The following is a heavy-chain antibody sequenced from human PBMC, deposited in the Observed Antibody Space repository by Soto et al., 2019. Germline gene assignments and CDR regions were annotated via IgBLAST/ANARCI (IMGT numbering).Heavy chain of an antibody. CDR2: FLPVFTTA. D-gene: IGHD4-17*01. V-gene: IGHV1-69*01. J-gene: IGHJ3*02. CDR3: ARDGVDVSRTTVRHGALDI. Sequence: QVQLVQSGAEVKKPGSSVKVSCKASGGSFSTYGISWVRQAPGQGLEWMGGFLPVFTTAKYAQKFQGRVSITADEPTYTAYMELSSLRSEDTAAYFCARDGVDVSRTTVRHGALDIWGQGTVVTVSS. CDR1: GGSFSTYG.